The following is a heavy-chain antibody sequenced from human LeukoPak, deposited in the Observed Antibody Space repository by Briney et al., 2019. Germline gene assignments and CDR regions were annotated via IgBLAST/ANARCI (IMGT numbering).Heavy chain of an antibody. CDR2: ISGDGGST. V-gene: IGHV3-43*02. CDR1: GFTFDGYA. J-gene: IGHJ6*03. D-gene: IGHD3-10*01. CDR3: AKGVPYGSGSYYNPKYYYYMDV. Sequence: GGSLRLSCAASGFTFDGYAMYWVRQAPGKGLEWVSLISGDGGSTYYADSVRGRFTISRDNSKNSLSLQMNSLRTEDTALYYCAKGVPYGSGSYYNPKYYYYMDVWGKGTTVTVSS.